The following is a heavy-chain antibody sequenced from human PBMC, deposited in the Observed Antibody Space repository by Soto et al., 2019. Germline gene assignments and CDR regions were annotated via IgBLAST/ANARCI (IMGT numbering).Heavy chain of an antibody. CDR3: ARPTYYDILTGSPHLYAFDI. Sequence: GESLKISCKGSGYSFTSYWIGWVRQMPGKGLEWMGIIYPGDSDTRYSPSFQGQVTISADKSISTAYLQWSSLKASDTAMYYCARPTYYDILTGSPHLYAFDIWGQGTMVTVSS. V-gene: IGHV5-51*01. J-gene: IGHJ3*02. CDR2: IYPGDSDT. D-gene: IGHD3-9*01. CDR1: GYSFTSYW.